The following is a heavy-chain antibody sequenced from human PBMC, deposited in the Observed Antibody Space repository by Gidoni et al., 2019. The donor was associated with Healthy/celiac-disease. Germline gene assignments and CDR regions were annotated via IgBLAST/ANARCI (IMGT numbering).Heavy chain of an antibody. D-gene: IGHD5-12*01. CDR3: ARASWLQSGGFDY. CDR2: IYTSGST. V-gene: IGHV4-61*02. J-gene: IGHJ4*02. Sequence: VQLPASGPGLVNPSPTLSLTCPVPGGSISSGSYYWSWIRQPAGKGLEWIGRIYTSGSTNYNPSLKSRVTISVDTSKNQFSLKLSSVTAADTAVYYCARASWLQSGGFDYWGQGTLVTVSS. CDR1: GGSISSGSYY.